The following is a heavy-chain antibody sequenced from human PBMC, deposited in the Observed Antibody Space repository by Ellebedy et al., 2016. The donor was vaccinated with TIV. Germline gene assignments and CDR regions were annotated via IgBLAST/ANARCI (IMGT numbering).Heavy chain of an antibody. Sequence: ASVKVSCKASGYTFTSYGISWVRQAPGQGLEWMGWISAYNGNTNYAQKLQGRVTMTTDTSTSTAYMELRSLRSDDTAVYYCAREEGDYGGNLDAFDIWGQGTMVTVSS. D-gene: IGHD4-23*01. J-gene: IGHJ3*02. CDR1: GYTFTSYG. CDR3: AREEGDYGGNLDAFDI. V-gene: IGHV1-18*01. CDR2: ISAYNGNT.